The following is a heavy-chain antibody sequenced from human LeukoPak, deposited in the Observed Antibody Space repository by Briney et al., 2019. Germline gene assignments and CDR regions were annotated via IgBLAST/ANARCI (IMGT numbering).Heavy chain of an antibody. Sequence: GGSLRLSCAASGFTFSSYEMNWVRQAPGKGLEWVSYISSSGSTIYYADSVKGRFTISRDNSKNTVYLQMNSLRAEDTAVYYCAKTTTGYSSGRYPGWPVDYWGQGTLVTVSS. D-gene: IGHD6-19*01. CDR3: AKTTTGYSSGRYPGWPVDY. CDR1: GFTFSSYE. V-gene: IGHV3-48*03. J-gene: IGHJ4*02. CDR2: ISSSGSTI.